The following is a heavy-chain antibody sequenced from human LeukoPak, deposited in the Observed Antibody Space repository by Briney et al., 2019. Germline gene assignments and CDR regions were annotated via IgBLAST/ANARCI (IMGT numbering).Heavy chain of an antibody. Sequence: SETLSLTCTVSGGSISSYYWSWIRQPPGKGLEWIGYIYYSGSTNYNPSLKSRVTISVGASKNQFSLKLSSVTAADTAVYYCASSYDSSGYYGRWGQGTLVTVSS. V-gene: IGHV4-59*08. D-gene: IGHD3-22*01. CDR1: GGSISSYY. CDR2: IYYSGST. CDR3: ASSYDSSGYYGR. J-gene: IGHJ4*02.